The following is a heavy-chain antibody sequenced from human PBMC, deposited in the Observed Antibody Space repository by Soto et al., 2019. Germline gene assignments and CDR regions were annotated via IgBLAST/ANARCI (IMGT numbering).Heavy chain of an antibody. CDR3: ARATKRVYYYDSSGYYLDY. V-gene: IGHV4-34*01. D-gene: IGHD3-22*01. CDR1: GGSFSGYY. Sequence: SETLSLTCAVYGGSFSGYYWSWIRQPPGKGLEWIGEINHSGSTNYNPSLKSRVTISVDTSKNQFSLKLSSVTAADTAVYYCARATKRVYYYDSSGYYLDYWGQGTLVTVSS. CDR2: INHSGST. J-gene: IGHJ4*02.